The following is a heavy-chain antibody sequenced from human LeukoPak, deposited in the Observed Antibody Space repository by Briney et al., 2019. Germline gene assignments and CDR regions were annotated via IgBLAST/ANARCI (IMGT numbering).Heavy chain of an antibody. J-gene: IGHJ4*02. Sequence: GGSLRLSCAASGFTVSSNYMSWVRQAPGKGLEWVGRSRNKANSHTTEYAASVNGRFTISRDDSKNSLYLQMNSLKTEDTAVYYCARTAPHEGFDYWGQGTLVTVSS. CDR3: ARTAPHEGFDY. V-gene: IGHV3-72*01. CDR2: SRNKANSHTT. CDR1: GFTVSSNY.